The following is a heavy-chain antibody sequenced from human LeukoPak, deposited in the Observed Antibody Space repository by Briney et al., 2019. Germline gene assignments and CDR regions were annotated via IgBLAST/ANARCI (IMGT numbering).Heavy chain of an antibody. CDR3: ARDTGILTPTYWSDP. CDR2: ISSSSSYI. CDR1: GFTFSSYS. V-gene: IGHV3-21*01. Sequence: GGSLRLSCAASGFTFSSYSMNWVRQAPGKGLEWVSSISSSSSYIYYADSVKGRFTISRDNAKNSLYLQMNSLRAEDTAVYYCARDTGILTPTYWSDPWGQGTLVTVSS. D-gene: IGHD3-9*01. J-gene: IGHJ5*02.